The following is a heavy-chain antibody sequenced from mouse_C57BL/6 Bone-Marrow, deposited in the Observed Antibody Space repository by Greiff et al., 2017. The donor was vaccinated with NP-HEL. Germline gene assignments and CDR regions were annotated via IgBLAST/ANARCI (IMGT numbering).Heavy chain of an antibody. D-gene: IGHD1-1*01. V-gene: IGHV1-55*01. CDR1: GYTFTSYW. Sequence: QVQLQQSGAELVKPGASVKMSCKASGYTFTSYWITWVKQRPGQGLEWIGDIYPGSGSTNYNEKFKSKATLTVDTSSSTASMQLSSLTSEDSEVFYCATYASGSSYPWYFDDWGTGTTVTVSS. J-gene: IGHJ1*03. CDR3: ATYASGSSYPWYFDD. CDR2: IYPGSGST.